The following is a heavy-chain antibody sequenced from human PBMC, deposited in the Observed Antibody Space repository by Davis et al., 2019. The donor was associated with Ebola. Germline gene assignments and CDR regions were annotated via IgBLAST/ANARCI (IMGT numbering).Heavy chain of an antibody. CDR1: GFTLSSNY. CDR3: ARGRQEKGKWRYYVDY. V-gene: IGHV3-53*04. D-gene: IGHD2-8*01. CDR2: IYRGGST. J-gene: IGHJ4*02. Sequence: GESLNISCAASGFTLSSNYMSWVRQAPGKGLERVSVIYRGGSTYYAESVKGRFTISRHNSKNTLYLQMNSLRAEDTAVYYCARGRQEKGKWRYYVDYWGQGTLVTVSS.